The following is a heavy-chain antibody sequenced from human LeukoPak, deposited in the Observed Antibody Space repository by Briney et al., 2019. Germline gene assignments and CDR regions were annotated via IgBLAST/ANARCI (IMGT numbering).Heavy chain of an antibody. CDR1: GGSISSYY. CDR2: IYTSGST. CDR3: ARGIAVAGTTYYFDY. D-gene: IGHD6-19*01. V-gene: IGHV4-4*07. Sequence: PSETLSLTCTVSGGSISSYYWSWIRQPAGKGLEWIGRIYTSGSTNYNPSLKSRVTMSVDTSKNQFSLKLSSVTAADTAVYYCARGIAVAGTTYYFDYWGQGTLVTVSS. J-gene: IGHJ4*02.